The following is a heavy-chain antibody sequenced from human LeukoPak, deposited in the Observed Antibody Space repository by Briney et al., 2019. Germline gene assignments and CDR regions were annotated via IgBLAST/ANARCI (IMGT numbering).Heavy chain of an antibody. J-gene: IGHJ4*02. V-gene: IGHV4-34*01. Sequence: SETLSLTCAVYGGSFSGYYRSWIRQPPGKGLEWIGEINHSGSTNYNPSLKSRVTISVDTSKNQFSLKLSSVTAADTAVYYCATLDPVYCSSTSCPYWGQGTLVTVSS. D-gene: IGHD2-2*01. CDR3: ATLDPVYCSSTSCPY. CDR2: INHSGST. CDR1: GGSFSGYY.